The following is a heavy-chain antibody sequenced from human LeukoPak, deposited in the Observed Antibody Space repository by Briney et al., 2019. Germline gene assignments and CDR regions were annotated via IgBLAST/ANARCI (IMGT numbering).Heavy chain of an antibody. J-gene: IGHJ4*02. Sequence: SQTLSLTCVVSGDSVSSKNGAWNWIRQSPSRGLEWLGRTYYRSKWYNDYAESMEGRMTISQDTSKNQYALHLNSVTPDDTAVYYCARDFGTTGWHTFDYWGQGTLVTVSS. CDR2: TYYRSKWYN. V-gene: IGHV6-1*01. D-gene: IGHD6-19*01. CDR1: GDSVSSKNGA. CDR3: ARDFGTTGWHTFDY.